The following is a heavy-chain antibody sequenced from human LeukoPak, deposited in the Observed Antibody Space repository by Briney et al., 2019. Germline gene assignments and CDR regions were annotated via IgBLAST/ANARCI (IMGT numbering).Heavy chain of an antibody. Sequence: SETLSLTCTVSGGSISSSSYYWGWIRQPPGKGLEWIGSIYYSGSTYYNPSLKGRVTISIDTSKNQFSLKLSSVTATDTAVYYCARRAYTSSSIDYWGQGTLVTVSS. CDR3: ARRAYTSSSIDY. V-gene: IGHV4-39*01. CDR2: IYYSGST. J-gene: IGHJ4*02. D-gene: IGHD6-6*01. CDR1: GGSISSSSYY.